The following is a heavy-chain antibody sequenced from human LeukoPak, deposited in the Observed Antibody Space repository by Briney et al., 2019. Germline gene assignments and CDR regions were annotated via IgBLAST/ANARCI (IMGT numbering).Heavy chain of an antibody. V-gene: IGHV3-23*01. J-gene: IGHJ5*02. CDR1: GFTFSSYA. CDR3: AKDDITMVRGAQINWFDP. D-gene: IGHD3-10*01. Sequence: GGSLRLSCAASGFTFSSYAMSWVRQAPGKGLEWVSAISGSGGSTYYADSVKGRFTISRDNSKNTLHLQMNSLRAEDTAVYYCAKDDITMVRGAQINWFDPWGQGTLVTVSS. CDR2: ISGSGGST.